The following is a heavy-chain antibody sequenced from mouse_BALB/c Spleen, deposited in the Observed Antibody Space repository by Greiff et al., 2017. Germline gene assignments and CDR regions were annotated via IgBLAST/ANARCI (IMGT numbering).Heavy chain of an antibody. D-gene: IGHD1-2*01. CDR3: ARDQLRPPYAMDY. V-gene: IGHV2-9*02. J-gene: IGHJ4*01. CDR2: IWAGGST. Sequence: QVQLQQSGPGLVAPSQSLSITCTVSGFSLTSYGVHWVRQPPGKGLEWLGVIWAGGSTNYNSALMSRLSISKDNSKSQVFLKMNSLQTDDTAMYYCARDQLRPPYAMDYWGQGTSVTVSS. CDR1: GFSLTSYG.